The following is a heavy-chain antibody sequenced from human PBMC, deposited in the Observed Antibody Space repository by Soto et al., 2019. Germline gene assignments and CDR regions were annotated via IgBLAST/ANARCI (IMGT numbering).Heavy chain of an antibody. Sequence: SETLSLTCIVSGDSISGYYWSWIRQPPGKGLEWIGYIHASGSTNYNPSLQSRVTISVDTSKNQFSLQLTSLTAADTAVYYCARAHGVATIIASAFDIWGQGTMVTVS. CDR1: GDSISGYY. V-gene: IGHV4-4*08. CDR3: ARAHGVATIIASAFDI. CDR2: IHASGST. D-gene: IGHD5-12*01. J-gene: IGHJ3*02.